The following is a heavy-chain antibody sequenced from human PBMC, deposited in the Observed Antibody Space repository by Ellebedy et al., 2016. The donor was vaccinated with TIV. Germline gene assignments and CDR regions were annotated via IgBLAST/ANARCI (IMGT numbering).Heavy chain of an antibody. CDR2: IDSDGSST. CDR3: VRRAVDY. Sequence: GESLKISCAASGFTFSSYWMHWVRQAPGKGLVWVSRIDSDGSSTTYVDSVKGRFTISRDNAKNTLYPQMNSLRDEDTAVYHCVRRAVDYWGQGTLVTVSS. J-gene: IGHJ4*02. CDR1: GFTFSSYW. V-gene: IGHV3-74*01.